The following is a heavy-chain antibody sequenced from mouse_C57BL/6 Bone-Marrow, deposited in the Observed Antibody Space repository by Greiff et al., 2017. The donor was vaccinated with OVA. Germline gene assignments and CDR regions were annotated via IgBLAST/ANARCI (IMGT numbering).Heavy chain of an antibody. V-gene: IGHV5-12*01. CDR1: GFTFSDYY. D-gene: IGHD2-5*01. CDR2: ISNGGGST. CDR3: ARQGPYSNYDFYYAMDY. Sequence: EVKLVESGGGLVQPGGSLKLSCAASGFTFSDYYMYWVRQTPEKRLEWVAYISNGGGSTYYPDTVKGRFTISRDNAKNTLYLQMSRLKSEDTAMYYCARQGPYSNYDFYYAMDYWGQGTSVTVSS. J-gene: IGHJ4*01.